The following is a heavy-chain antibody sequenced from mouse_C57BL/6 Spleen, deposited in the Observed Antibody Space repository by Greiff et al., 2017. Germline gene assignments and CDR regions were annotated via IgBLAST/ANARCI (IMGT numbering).Heavy chain of an antibody. CDR2: INPNNGGT. D-gene: IGHD2-1*01. CDR3: AIDYGNPAWFAD. Sequence: EVQLQQSGPELVKPGASVKISCKASGYTFTDYYLHWVKQSHGKSLAWIGDINPNNGGTSYNQKFKGKATLTVDKSSSTAYMALRSLTSEDSAVYYCAIDYGNPAWFADWGQGTLVTVSA. CDR1: GYTFTDYY. V-gene: IGHV1-26*01. J-gene: IGHJ3*01.